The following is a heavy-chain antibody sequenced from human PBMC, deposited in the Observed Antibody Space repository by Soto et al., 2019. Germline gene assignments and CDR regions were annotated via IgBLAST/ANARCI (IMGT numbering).Heavy chain of an antibody. CDR2: INYSGVST. CDR1: VFVFARND. Sequence: GSLRLSCAASVFVFARNDMNWVRQRPGKGLEWVSNINYSGVSTYYSDAVKGRFTISRDNSRNILHLEMNSLTVDDTAVYYCVSDPNWEWGYWGQGTPVTVS. J-gene: IGHJ4*02. CDR3: VSDPNWEWGY. D-gene: IGHD1-26*01. V-gene: IGHV3-23*01.